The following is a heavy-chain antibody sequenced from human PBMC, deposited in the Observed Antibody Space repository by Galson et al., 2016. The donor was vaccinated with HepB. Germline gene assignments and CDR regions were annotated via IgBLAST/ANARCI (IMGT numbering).Heavy chain of an antibody. CDR2: ISFDGNNK. D-gene: IGHD5-18*01. J-gene: IGHJ6*03. V-gene: IGHV3-30*18. CDR3: AKDSRGYWAYYHYYDMDV. CDR1: GFTFNSYG. Sequence: SLRLSCAASGFTFNSYGMHWVRQAPGKGLEWLAFISFDGNNKDYADSVKGRLTISRDKSTKTLYLHMNSLRVEDTALYYCAKDSRGYWAYYHYYDMDVWGKGTTVTVSS.